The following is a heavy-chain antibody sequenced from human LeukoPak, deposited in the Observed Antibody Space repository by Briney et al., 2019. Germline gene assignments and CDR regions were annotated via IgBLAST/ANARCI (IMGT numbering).Heavy chain of an antibody. J-gene: IGHJ4*02. CDR1: GFTFSTYW. CDR3: ARGNRGGYDY. D-gene: IGHD3-16*01. V-gene: IGHV3-74*01. Sequence: GGSLRLSCAASGFTFSTYWMCWVRQAPGKGLVWVSLMNGDGTTTSYADSVKGRFTISRENAKNTLYLEIDSLRAEDTAVYYCARGNRGGYDYWGQGTLVTVSS. CDR2: MNGDGTTT.